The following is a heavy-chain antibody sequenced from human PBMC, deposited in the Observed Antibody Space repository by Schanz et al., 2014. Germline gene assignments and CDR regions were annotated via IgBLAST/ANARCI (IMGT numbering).Heavy chain of an antibody. CDR1: GFIFSNYG. CDR3: AKVVASGPTTGPFDP. D-gene: IGHD1-26*01. CDR2: IWSDGSRT. J-gene: IGHJ5*02. Sequence: QVQLVESGGGVVQRGGFLRLSCAASGFIFSNYGMHWVRQAPGKGLEWVAFIWSDGSRTYHAESVKGRFTISRDNSRNTLYLQMDSLRDEDTALYYCAKVVASGPTTGPFDPWGQGTLVTVSS. V-gene: IGHV3-30*02.